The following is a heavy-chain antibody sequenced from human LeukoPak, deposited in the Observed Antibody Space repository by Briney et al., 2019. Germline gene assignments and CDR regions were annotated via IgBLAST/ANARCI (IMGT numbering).Heavy chain of an antibody. V-gene: IGHV3-23*01. D-gene: IGHD3-3*01. CDR2: ISGNGVNT. CDR3: AKLFSHVATRDF. J-gene: IGHJ4*02. CDR1: GFTFSSYA. Sequence: PGGSLRLSCAASGFTFSSYAMSWVRQAPGKGLEWVSAISGNGVNTYYADSVKGRFTISRDNSKNTLYLQMNSLRAEDTAVYYCAKLFSHVATRDFWGQGTLVTVSS.